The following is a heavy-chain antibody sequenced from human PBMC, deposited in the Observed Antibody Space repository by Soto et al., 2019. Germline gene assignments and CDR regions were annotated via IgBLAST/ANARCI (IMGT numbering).Heavy chain of an antibody. J-gene: IGHJ6*02. CDR2: TSSGGSTI. Sequence: GGSLRLSCAASGFTFSSYEMNWVRQAPGKGLEWVSYTSSGGSTIKYADSVKGRFSISRDNAKNSLYLQMNSLRAEDTALYYCARVPPNFYYNGMDVWGQGTTVTVSS. CDR1: GFTFSSYE. V-gene: IGHV3-48*03. CDR3: ARVPPNFYYNGMDV.